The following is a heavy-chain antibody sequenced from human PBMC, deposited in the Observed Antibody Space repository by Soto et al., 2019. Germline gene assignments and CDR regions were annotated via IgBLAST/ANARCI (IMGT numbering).Heavy chain of an antibody. CDR2: IYYSGST. J-gene: IGHJ4*02. V-gene: IGHV4-39*01. CDR1: GGSISSSSYY. CDR3: AIGSYYYDSSGYSQQFDY. Sequence: QLQLQESGPGLVKPSETLSLTCTVSGGSISSSSYYWGWIRQPPGKGLEWIGSIYYSGSTYYNPSLKSRVTISVDTSKNQFSLKLSSVTAADTAVYYCAIGSYYYDSSGYSQQFDYWGQGTLVTVSS. D-gene: IGHD3-22*01.